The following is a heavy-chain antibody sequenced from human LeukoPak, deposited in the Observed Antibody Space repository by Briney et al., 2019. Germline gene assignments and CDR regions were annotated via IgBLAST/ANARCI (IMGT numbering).Heavy chain of an antibody. D-gene: IGHD3-9*01. J-gene: IGHJ5*02. V-gene: IGHV4-61*02. CDR1: GDSISSGDYY. CDR3: ARSAYVAHYDILTGYDH. Sequence: SEALSLTCTVSGDSISSGDYYWSWIRQPAGKGLEWIGRISSSGSTNYNPSLKSRVTISVDTSKNQFSLKLSSVTAADTAVYYCARSAYVAHYDILTGYDHWGQGTLVTVSS. CDR2: ISSSGST.